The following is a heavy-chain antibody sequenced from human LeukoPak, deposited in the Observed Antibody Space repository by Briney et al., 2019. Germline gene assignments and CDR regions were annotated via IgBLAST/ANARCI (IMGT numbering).Heavy chain of an antibody. V-gene: IGHV3-9*01. D-gene: IGHD3-3*01. CDR2: ISWNSGSI. CDR3: AKGYDFWSGYYIHDAFDI. J-gene: IGHJ3*02. CDR1: GFTFDDYA. Sequence: PGGSLRLSCAASGFTFDDYAMRWVRQAPGKGLEWVSGISWNSGSIGYADSVKGRFTISRDNAKNSLYLQMNSLRAEDTALYYCAKGYDFWSGYYIHDAFDIWGQGTMVTVSS.